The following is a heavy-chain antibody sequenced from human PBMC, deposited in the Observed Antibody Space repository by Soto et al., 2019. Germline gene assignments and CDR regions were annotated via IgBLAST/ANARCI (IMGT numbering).Heavy chain of an antibody. J-gene: IGHJ4*02. CDR2: INHRGST. D-gene: IGHD3-22*01. V-gene: IGHV4-34*01. Sequence: SETLSLTCAVYGGSFSGYYWSWIRQPPGKGLEGIGEINHRGSTNYNPSLKSRVTISVDTSKNQFSLKLSSVTAADTAVYYCARGRSSTMIVVVTNPPYDEWGQGTLVPASS. CDR1: GGSFSGYY. CDR3: ARGRSSTMIVVVTNPPYDE.